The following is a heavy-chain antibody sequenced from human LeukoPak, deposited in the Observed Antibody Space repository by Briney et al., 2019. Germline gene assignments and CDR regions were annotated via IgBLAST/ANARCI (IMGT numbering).Heavy chain of an antibody. D-gene: IGHD3-10*01. CDR2: ISSSGSTI. CDR3: ARAPADYYGSGNLDY. J-gene: IGHJ4*02. V-gene: IGHV3-48*03. CDR1: GFTFSSYE. Sequence: GGSLRLSCAASGFTFSSYEMNWVRQAPGKGLEWVSYISSSGSTIYYADSVKGRFTISRDNAKNSLYLQMNSLRAEDTAVYYCARAPADYYGSGNLDYWGQGTLVTVSS.